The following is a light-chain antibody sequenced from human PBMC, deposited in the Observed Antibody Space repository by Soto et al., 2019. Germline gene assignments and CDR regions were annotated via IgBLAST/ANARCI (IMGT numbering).Light chain of an antibody. V-gene: IGKV3-11*01. CDR1: QSVSSY. CDR3: QQRSNWPSYT. J-gene: IGKJ2*01. Sequence: EIVLTQSPATLSLSPGERATLSCRASQSVSSYLAWYQQKPGQAPRLLIYDASTRATGIPARFSGSGSGTDFTHTISSLEPEDFAVYYCQQRSNWPSYTFGQGTKLEIK. CDR2: DAS.